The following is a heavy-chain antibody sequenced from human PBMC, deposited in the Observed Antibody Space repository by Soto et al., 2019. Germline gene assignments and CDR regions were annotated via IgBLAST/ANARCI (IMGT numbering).Heavy chain of an antibody. Sequence: GGSLRLSCAASGFTFRSYAMSWVRQAPGKWLGGGSAISGSGGSANYGDSVKGRFTISRDNSKNTLYLEMKSLRAEDTAVYYCAKDLQGIPSPDLWGQGTLVTVSS. V-gene: IGHV3-23*01. CDR2: ISGSGGSA. CDR3: AKDLQGIPSPDL. CDR1: GFTFRSYA. J-gene: IGHJ4*02.